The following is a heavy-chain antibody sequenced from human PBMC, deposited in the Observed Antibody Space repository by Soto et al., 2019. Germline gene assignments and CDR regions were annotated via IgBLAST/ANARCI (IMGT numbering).Heavy chain of an antibody. CDR1: GFTFNNKW. J-gene: IGHJ4*02. V-gene: IGHV3-74*01. Sequence: GGSLRLSCTASGFTFNNKWMHWVRQAPGKGLVWLSRIDGAAATTNYADSVKGRFTISRDNAKNIVFLHVNGLTDEDTAVYYCARGGAMGVDYWGQGTLVTAPQ. D-gene: IGHD1-26*01. CDR2: IDGAAATT. CDR3: ARGGAMGVDY.